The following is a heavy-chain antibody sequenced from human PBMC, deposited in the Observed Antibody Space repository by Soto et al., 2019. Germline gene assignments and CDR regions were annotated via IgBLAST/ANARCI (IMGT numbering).Heavy chain of an antibody. V-gene: IGHV1-18*01. CDR1: GYGFTTYG. J-gene: IGHJ4*02. Sequence: QVHLVQSGAEVKKPGASVKVSCKGSGYGFTTYGITWVRQAPGQGLEWMAWISAHNGKTKYAQKVQGRVTVTRDTSTSTAYMELRSLRYDDTAVYYCARGRYGDYWGQGALVTVSS. D-gene: IGHD1-1*01. CDR3: ARGRYGDY. CDR2: ISAHNGKT.